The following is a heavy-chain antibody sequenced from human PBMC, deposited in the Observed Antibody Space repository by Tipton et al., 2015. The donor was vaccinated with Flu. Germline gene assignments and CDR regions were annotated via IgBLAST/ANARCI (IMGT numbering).Heavy chain of an antibody. Sequence: TLSLTCSVSGDSVGSDYFWGWIRQSPGMGLEWIGNVHQTGNTYYNPSLRSRVTIAIDRPKNQFSLRLTSVTAADTAVYYCARGALKGTPPAPRYHFDYWGQGVLVAVSS. D-gene: IGHD1-14*01. CDR2: VHQTGNT. V-gene: IGHV4-38-2*02. CDR3: ARGALKGTPPAPRYHFDY. CDR1: GDSVGSDYF. J-gene: IGHJ4*02.